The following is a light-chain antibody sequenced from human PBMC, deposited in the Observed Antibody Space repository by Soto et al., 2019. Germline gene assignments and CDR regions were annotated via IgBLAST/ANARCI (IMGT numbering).Light chain of an antibody. Sequence: DIQMTQSPSTVSASVGDRVTITCRASQSISSWLAWYQQKPGQAPKLLIYDASSLQSGVPSRFSGSGSGTEFTLPISSLQHNDFATYYCQQYNGFSYTFGQGTKLEI. CDR1: QSISSW. V-gene: IGKV1-5*01. CDR3: QQYNGFSYT. CDR2: DAS. J-gene: IGKJ2*01.